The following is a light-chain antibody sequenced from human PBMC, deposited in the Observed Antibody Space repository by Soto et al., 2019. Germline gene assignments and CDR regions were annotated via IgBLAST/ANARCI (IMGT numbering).Light chain of an antibody. Sequence: DIQMTQSPSTLSTSVGDRVTITCRASLSVGTWLAWYQQKPGKAPNLLIYGASTLQTGVPSRFGGSGSGTDFTLTISSLQPDYFATYYCQQYKTYPWTFGQGTMVEIK. CDR3: QQYKTYPWT. J-gene: IGKJ1*01. CDR1: LSVGTW. V-gene: IGKV1-5*03. CDR2: GAS.